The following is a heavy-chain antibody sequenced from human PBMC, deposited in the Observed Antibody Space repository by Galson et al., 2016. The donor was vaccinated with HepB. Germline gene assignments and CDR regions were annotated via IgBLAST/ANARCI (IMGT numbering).Heavy chain of an antibody. Sequence: SVKVSCKASGYTFTSYIMHWVRQAPGQRLEWMGWINAGNGNTKYSQKFQARVTITRDTSASTAYMELSSLRSEDTAVFYCATVAGATTYWGQGTLVTVSS. J-gene: IGHJ4*02. D-gene: IGHD1-26*01. CDR3: ATVAGATTY. CDR2: INAGNGNT. CDR1: GYTFTSYI. V-gene: IGHV1-3*01.